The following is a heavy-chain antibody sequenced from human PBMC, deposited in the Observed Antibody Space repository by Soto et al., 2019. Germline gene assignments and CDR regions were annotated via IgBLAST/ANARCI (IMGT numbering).Heavy chain of an antibody. V-gene: IGHV4-31*11. CDR2: IYQSGST. CDR3: ARDRGRDGYNFEFDP. CDR1: GAYISSGYYY. D-gene: IGHD5-12*01. J-gene: IGHJ5*02. Sequence: QVQLQESGPGLVKPSQTLSLTCAASGAYISSGYYYWHWIRQHPGKGLEWIGYIYQSGSTYYNPSLESRISMSVDTSKNQFSLRLTSVTAADTAVYYCARDRGRDGYNFEFDPWGQGTLVTVSS.